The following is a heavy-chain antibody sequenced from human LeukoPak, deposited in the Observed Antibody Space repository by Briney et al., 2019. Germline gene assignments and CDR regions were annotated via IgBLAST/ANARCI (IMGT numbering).Heavy chain of an antibody. CDR2: INHSGST. D-gene: IGHD3-10*01. V-gene: IGHV4-34*01. Sequence: SETLSLTCAVYGGSFSGYYWSWIRQPPGKGLEWIGEINHSGSTNYNPTLKSRVTISVDTSKNQFSLKLSSVTAADTAVYYCARGRGPVRGVTGESNWGRYNYYGMDVWGKGTTVTVSS. CDR1: GGSFSGYY. J-gene: IGHJ6*04. CDR3: ARGRGPVRGVTGESNWGRYNYYGMDV.